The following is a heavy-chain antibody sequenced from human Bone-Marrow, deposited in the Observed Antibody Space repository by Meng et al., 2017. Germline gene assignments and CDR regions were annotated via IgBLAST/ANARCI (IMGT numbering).Heavy chain of an antibody. CDR3: ARANVNYGVVDP. CDR2: IYYSGST. D-gene: IGHD3-10*01. Sequence: QVQLQVSGPGLVKPSQTLSLTCTVSGGSISSGGYYWSWIRQHPGKGLEWIGYIYYSGSTYYNPSLKSLVTISVDTSKNQFSLKLSSVTAADTAVYYCARANVNYGVVDPWGQGTLVTVSS. CDR1: GGSISSGGYY. J-gene: IGHJ5*02. V-gene: IGHV4-31*01.